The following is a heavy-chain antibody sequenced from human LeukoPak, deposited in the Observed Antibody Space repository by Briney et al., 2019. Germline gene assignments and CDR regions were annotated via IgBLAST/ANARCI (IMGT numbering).Heavy chain of an antibody. Sequence: ASVKVPCKVSGYTLTELSMHWVRQAPGKGLEWMGGFDPEDGETIYAQKFQGRVTMTEDTSTDTAYMELSSLRSEDTAVYYCATYSAYSGSYYFDYWGQGTLVTVSS. J-gene: IGHJ4*02. D-gene: IGHD1-26*01. CDR3: ATYSAYSGSYYFDY. CDR1: GYTLTELS. V-gene: IGHV1-24*01. CDR2: FDPEDGET.